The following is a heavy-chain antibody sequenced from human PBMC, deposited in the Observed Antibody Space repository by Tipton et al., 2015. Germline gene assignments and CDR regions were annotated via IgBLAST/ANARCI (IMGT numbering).Heavy chain of an antibody. CDR2: ISYTETS. Sequence: TLSLTCTVSGASISRGSVWGWIRQPPGKGLEWIGYISYTETSHYNPSLKSRVTISVDTSKNEFSLKLRSVTAADTAVYYCARDLEHGMDVWGQGTTVTVSS. D-gene: IGHD3-3*01. CDR1: GASISRGSV. V-gene: IGHV4-61*01. CDR3: ARDLEHGMDV. J-gene: IGHJ6*02.